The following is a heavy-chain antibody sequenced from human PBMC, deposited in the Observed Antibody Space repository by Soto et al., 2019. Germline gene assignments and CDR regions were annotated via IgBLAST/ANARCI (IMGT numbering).Heavy chain of an antibody. Sequence: EVQLVESGGGLVQPGGSLRLSCAASGFTVSSNYMSWVRQAPGKGLEWVSVIYSGGSTYYADSVKGRFTISRDNSKNTLYLQMNSLRAEDTAVYYCARDSGYCSSTSCYRVGMDVWGKGTTVTVSS. J-gene: IGHJ6*04. CDR2: IYSGGST. CDR1: GFTVSSNY. D-gene: IGHD2-2*02. CDR3: ARDSGYCSSTSCYRVGMDV. V-gene: IGHV3-66*01.